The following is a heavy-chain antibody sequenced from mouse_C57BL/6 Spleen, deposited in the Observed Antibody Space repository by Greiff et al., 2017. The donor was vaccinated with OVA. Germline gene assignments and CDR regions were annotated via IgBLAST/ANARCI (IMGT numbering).Heavy chain of an antibody. CDR2: ISSGSSTI. Sequence: EVKLMESGGGLVKPGGSLNLSCEASGFPFRAYGRHWVRKAPEKGLEWVAYISSGSSTIYYAETVKGRFTISRDNAKNTLFLQMTSLRSEDTAMYYCAKEVGNSYAMDYWGQGTSVTVSS. D-gene: IGHD2-1*01. V-gene: IGHV5-17*01. CDR1: GFPFRAYG. CDR3: AKEVGNSYAMDY. J-gene: IGHJ4*01.